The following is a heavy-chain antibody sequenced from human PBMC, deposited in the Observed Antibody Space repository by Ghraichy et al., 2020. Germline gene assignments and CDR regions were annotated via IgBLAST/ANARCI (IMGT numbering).Heavy chain of an antibody. D-gene: IGHD4-23*01. J-gene: IGHJ4*02. V-gene: IGHV1-46*01. Sequence: ASVKVSCKASGYTFTHYFMHWVRQAPGQGLEWMGIINPSRGDTRYAQKFQGRVTLTRDTSTSEAYMEMNGLRSEDAAVYFCARGTVAVPDDYWGQGTLVTVSS. CDR3: ARGTVAVPDDY. CDR2: INPSRGDT. CDR1: GYTFTHYF.